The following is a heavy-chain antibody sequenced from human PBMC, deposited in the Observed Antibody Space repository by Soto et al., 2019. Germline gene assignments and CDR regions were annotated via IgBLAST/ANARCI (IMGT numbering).Heavy chain of an antibody. Sequence: ASVKVSCKASGYIFTNYGISWVRQAPGQGLEWMGWISAYNGNTDYAQKFQGRVTMATDTSTNTAYMELRSLRSDDTAVYYCARDRLVGSGWYILGDYNWFDPWGQGTQVTVSS. CDR2: ISAYNGNT. CDR1: GYIFTNYG. D-gene: IGHD6-19*01. V-gene: IGHV1-18*04. J-gene: IGHJ5*02. CDR3: ARDRLVGSGWYILGDYNWFDP.